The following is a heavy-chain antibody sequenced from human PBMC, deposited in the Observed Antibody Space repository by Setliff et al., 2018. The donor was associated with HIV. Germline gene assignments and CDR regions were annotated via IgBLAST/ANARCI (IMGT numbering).Heavy chain of an antibody. CDR3: VRHVWSDDFLVPGWFDS. V-gene: IGHV4-4*07. Sequence: PSETLSLTCTVSGGSITSSYWSWIRQPAGKGLEWIGRIYTSGITYYSSSLKSRVTVSVDTSRIQFSLKLTSVTAADTAVYKCVRHVWSDDFLVPGWFDSWSQGTLVTVSS. CDR2: IYTSGIT. CDR1: GGSITSSY. D-gene: IGHD3-3*01. J-gene: IGHJ5*01.